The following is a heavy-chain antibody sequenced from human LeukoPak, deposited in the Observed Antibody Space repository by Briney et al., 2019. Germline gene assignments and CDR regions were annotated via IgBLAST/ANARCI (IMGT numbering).Heavy chain of an antibody. D-gene: IGHD6-13*01. V-gene: IGHV1-8*01. J-gene: IGHJ4*02. CDR1: GYTFTSYD. CDR3: ARVVYSSFYY. CDR2: VNPNNGNT. Sequence: ASVKVSCEASGYTFTSYDINWVRQATGQGPEWMGWVNPNNGNTGYAQKFQGRVTMTRDTSISTAYMELSSLTSEDTAVYYCARVVYSSFYYWGQGTLVTVSS.